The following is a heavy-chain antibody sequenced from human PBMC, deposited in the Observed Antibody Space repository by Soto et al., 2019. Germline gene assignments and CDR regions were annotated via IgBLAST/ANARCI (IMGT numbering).Heavy chain of an antibody. CDR3: AKDRFATVGATSGVFDY. Sequence: GGSLRLSCAASGFTFSSYAMSWVRQAPGKGLEWVSAISGSGGSTYYADSVKGRFTISRDNSKNTLYLQMNSLRAEDTAVYYCAKDRFATVGATSGVFDYWGQGTLVTVSS. CDR2: ISGSGGST. CDR1: GFTFSSYA. D-gene: IGHD1-26*01. V-gene: IGHV3-23*01. J-gene: IGHJ4*02.